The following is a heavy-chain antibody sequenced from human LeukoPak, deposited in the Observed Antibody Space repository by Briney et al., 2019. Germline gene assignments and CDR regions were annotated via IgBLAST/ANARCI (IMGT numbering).Heavy chain of an antibody. D-gene: IGHD4-23*01. J-gene: IGHJ4*02. Sequence: GGSLRLSCAASGFTFSSYSMNWVRQAPGKGLEWVSSISSSSSYIYYADSVKGRFTISRDNAKNSLYLQMNSLSAEDTAVYYCARETMVVTPWYFDYWGQGTLVTVSS. V-gene: IGHV3-21*01. CDR3: ARETMVVTPWYFDY. CDR2: ISSSSSYI. CDR1: GFTFSSYS.